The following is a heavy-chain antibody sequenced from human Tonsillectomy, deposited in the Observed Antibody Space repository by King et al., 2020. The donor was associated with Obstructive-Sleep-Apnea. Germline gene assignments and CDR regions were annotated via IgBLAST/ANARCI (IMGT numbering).Heavy chain of an antibody. CDR1: GFNFDDYA. CDR2: VSWNSGSI. V-gene: IGHV3-9*01. J-gene: IGHJ2*01. CDR3: AKASAAVAGLGYFDL. Sequence: VQLVESGGGLVQPGRSLRLSCAASGFNFDDYAIHWVRQAPGKGLEWVSVVSWNSGSIGYADSVKGRFTISRDNAKNSLYLQMNSLRAEDTAWYYCAKASAAVAGLGYFDLWGRGTLVTVSS. D-gene: IGHD6-19*01.